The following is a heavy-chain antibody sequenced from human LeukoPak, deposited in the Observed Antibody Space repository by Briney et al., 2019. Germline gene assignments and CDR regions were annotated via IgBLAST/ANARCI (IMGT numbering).Heavy chain of an antibody. CDR2: IWYDGSNE. CDR1: GLTFSSYG. D-gene: IGHD3-16*01. Sequence: GRSLRLSCAASGLTFSSYGMHWVRQAPGKGLEWVAVIWYDGSNEYYADSVKGRFTISRDNSQDTLYLQMNGRRAEDTTVYYCARDRFPKDYNYYYGMDVWGKGTTVTVSS. V-gene: IGHV3-33*01. CDR3: ARDRFPKDYNYYYGMDV. J-gene: IGHJ6*04.